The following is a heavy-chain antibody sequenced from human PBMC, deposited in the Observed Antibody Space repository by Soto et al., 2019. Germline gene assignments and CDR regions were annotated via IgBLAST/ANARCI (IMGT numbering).Heavy chain of an antibody. J-gene: IGHJ4*02. Sequence: SETLSLTCAVYGGSFSGYYWSWIRQPPGKGLEWIGEINHSGSTNYTPSLKSRVTISVDTSKDQFSLKLSSVTAAGTAVYYCASGLGSGSFDYWGQGTLVTVAS. CDR1: GGSFSGYY. V-gene: IGHV4-34*01. D-gene: IGHD3-10*02. CDR3: ASGLGSGSFDY. CDR2: INHSGST.